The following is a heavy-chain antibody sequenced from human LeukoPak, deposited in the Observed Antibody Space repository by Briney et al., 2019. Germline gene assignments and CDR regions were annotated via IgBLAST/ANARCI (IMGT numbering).Heavy chain of an antibody. J-gene: IGHJ3*02. D-gene: IGHD6-13*01. Sequence: GGSLRLSCAASGFTFTNYAMSWVGQAQGKGLEWVSGISGSGGSTYYADSVKGRFTGSRDNSKNTLHLQMNSLRADDTAVYYCAKGGAQQLLRHDIWGQGTRVTVSS. CDR2: ISGSGGST. CDR3: AKGGAQQLLRHDI. V-gene: IGHV3-23*01. CDR1: GFTFTNYA.